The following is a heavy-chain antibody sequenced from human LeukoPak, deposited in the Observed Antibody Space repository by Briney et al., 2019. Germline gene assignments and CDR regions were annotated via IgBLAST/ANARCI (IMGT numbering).Heavy chain of an antibody. V-gene: IGHV4-30-4*08. J-gene: IGHJ4*02. Sequence: PSETLSLTCTVSGGSISSGGYCWSWIRQPPGKGLEWIGYIYYSGSTYYNPSLKSRVTISVDTSKNQFSLKLSSVTAADTAVYYCAREADCTNGVCAVDYWGQGTLVTVSS. CDR3: AREADCTNGVCAVDY. D-gene: IGHD2-8*01. CDR1: GGSISSGGYC. CDR2: IYYSGST.